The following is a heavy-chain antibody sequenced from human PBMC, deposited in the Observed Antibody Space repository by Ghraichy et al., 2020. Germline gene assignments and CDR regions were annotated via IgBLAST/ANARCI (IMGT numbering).Heavy chain of an antibody. D-gene: IGHD3-22*01. CDR1: GGSISSSSYY. Sequence: ESLNISCTVSGGSISSSSYYWGWIRQPPGKGLEWIGSIYYSGSTYYNPSLKSRVTISVDTSKNQFSLKLSSVTAADTAVYYCARQLRARGITMIVGFDYWGQGTLVTVSS. J-gene: IGHJ4*02. CDR3: ARQLRARGITMIVGFDY. CDR2: IYYSGST. V-gene: IGHV4-39*01.